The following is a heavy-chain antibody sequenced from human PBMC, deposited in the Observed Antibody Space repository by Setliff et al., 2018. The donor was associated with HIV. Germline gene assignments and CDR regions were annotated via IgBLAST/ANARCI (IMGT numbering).Heavy chain of an antibody. V-gene: IGHV4-4*02. Sequence: SETLSLTCAVSGGSMSSSNWRSWVRQPPGKGLEWIGEIYHSGSTNYNPSLKSRVTISLDTTTNQFALKLSSVTAADTAVYYCARVRATVLTLDAFDIWGQGTMVTVSS. D-gene: IGHD2-8*01. CDR3: ARVRATVLTLDAFDI. J-gene: IGHJ3*02. CDR2: IYHSGST. CDR1: GGSMSSSNW.